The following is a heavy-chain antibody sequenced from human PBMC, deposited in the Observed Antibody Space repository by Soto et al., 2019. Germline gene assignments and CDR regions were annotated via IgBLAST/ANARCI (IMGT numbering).Heavy chain of an antibody. CDR2: ISYDGSNK. Sequence: GGSLRLSCAASGFTFSSYVMHWVRQAPGKGLEWLAVISYDGSNKDYADSVKGRFSISRDNSENTLYLQMNSLRAEDTAIYYCTRDRGGTEFWIGYPTGWFEPWGQGISVTVSS. CDR1: GFTFSSYV. D-gene: IGHD3-3*01. CDR3: TRDRGGTEFWIGYPTGWFEP. J-gene: IGHJ5*02. V-gene: IGHV3-30*03.